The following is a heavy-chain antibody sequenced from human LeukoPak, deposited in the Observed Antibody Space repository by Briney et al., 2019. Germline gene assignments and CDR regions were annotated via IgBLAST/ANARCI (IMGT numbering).Heavy chain of an antibody. CDR2: IYHSGST. J-gene: IGHJ5*02. V-gene: IGHV4-38-2*02. CDR1: GYSISSGYY. D-gene: IGHD6-19*01. Sequence: ASETLSLTCTVSGYSISSGYYWGWIRQPPGKGLEWIGSIYHSGSTYYNPPLKSRVTISVDTSKNQFSLKLSSVTAADTAVYYCARVCFSGLGWFDPWGQGTLVTVSS. CDR3: ARVCFSGLGWFDP.